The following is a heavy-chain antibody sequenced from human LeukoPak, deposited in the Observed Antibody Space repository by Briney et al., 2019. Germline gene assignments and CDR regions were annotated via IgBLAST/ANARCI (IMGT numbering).Heavy chain of an antibody. D-gene: IGHD2-8*02. CDR1: GFTFTTFA. CDR2: IFPSGGEI. CDR3: ATYRQVLLPFES. Sequence: GGSLRLSCAASGFTFTTFAMIWVRQPPGKGLEWVSSIFPSGGEIHYADSVRGRFTISRDNSKSTLSLQMNGLRAEDTAIYYCATYRQVLLPFESWGQGTLVTVSS. J-gene: IGHJ4*02. V-gene: IGHV3-23*01.